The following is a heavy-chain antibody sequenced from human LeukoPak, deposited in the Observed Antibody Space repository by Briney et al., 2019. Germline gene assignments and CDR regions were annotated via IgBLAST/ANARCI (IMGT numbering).Heavy chain of an antibody. D-gene: IGHD2-2*01. CDR1: GFTFSGYE. CDR2: ISSSGNTI. Sequence: PGGSLRLSCAASGFTFSGYEMNWVRQAPGKGLEWVSYISSSGNTIYSADSVKGRFTISRDNSKNTLYLQMNSLRAEDTAVYYCARELVVRAGDYFEYWGQGTLVTVSS. CDR3: ARELVVRAGDYFEY. J-gene: IGHJ4*02. V-gene: IGHV3-48*03.